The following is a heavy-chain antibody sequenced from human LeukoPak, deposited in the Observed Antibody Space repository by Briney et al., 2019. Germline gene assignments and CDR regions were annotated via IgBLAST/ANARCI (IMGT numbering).Heavy chain of an antibody. V-gene: IGHV1-69*06. J-gene: IGHJ6*04. CDR3: ASVYCSGGSCDYYYGMDV. Sequence: SVKVSCKASGDTFSSYAISWVRQAPGQGLEWMGGIIPIFGTANYAQKFQGRVTITADKSTSTAYMELSSLRSEDTAVYYCASVYCSGGSCDYYYGMDVWGKGTTVTVSS. D-gene: IGHD2-15*01. CDR2: IIPIFGTA. CDR1: GDTFSSYA.